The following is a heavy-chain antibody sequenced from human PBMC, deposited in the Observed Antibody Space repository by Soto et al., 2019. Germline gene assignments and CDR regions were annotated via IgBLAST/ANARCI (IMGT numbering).Heavy chain of an antibody. Sequence: QAHLAQSVAEVKKPGSSVTVSCKASGGTFNSYGISWVRQAPGQGLDWMGVIIPLYGTVNYAQKFQGRVSITADKSTSTAYMDLNSLRSDDTDVYYCARVRVIRGVIPSHFGLWGQGTQVTVSS. V-gene: IGHV1-69*06. CDR3: ARVRVIRGVIPSHFGL. CDR2: IIPLYGTV. J-gene: IGHJ4*02. D-gene: IGHD3-10*01. CDR1: GGTFNSYG.